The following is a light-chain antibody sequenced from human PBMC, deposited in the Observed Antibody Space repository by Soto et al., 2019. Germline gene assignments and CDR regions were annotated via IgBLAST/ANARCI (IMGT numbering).Light chain of an antibody. CDR3: CSYAGSYTYV. CDR1: SNDVGGYNY. CDR2: DVS. V-gene: IGLV2-11*01. J-gene: IGLJ1*01. Sequence: QSVLTQPRSVSGSPGQSVTISCTGTSNDVGGYNYVSWYQQLPGKAPKLMIYDVSKRPSGVPVRFSGSKSGNTASLTISGLQAEDEADYYCCSYAGSYTYVFGTGTKVTVL.